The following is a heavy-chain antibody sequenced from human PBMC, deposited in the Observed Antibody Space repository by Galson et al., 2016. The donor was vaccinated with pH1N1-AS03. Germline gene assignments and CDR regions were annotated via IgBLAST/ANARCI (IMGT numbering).Heavy chain of an antibody. V-gene: IGHV3-66*01. J-gene: IGHJ6*02. Sequence: SLRLSCAATGFTVSSGYHMSWVRQAPGKGLEWVSVIHPGGDTYNADSVKGRFTISRDNAKNSLYLQMHSLRAEDTAVYYCARTHHGDYAYYGMDVWGQGTTVTVSS. CDR2: IHPGGDT. CDR3: ARTHHGDYAYYGMDV. CDR1: GFTVSSGY. D-gene: IGHD4-17*01.